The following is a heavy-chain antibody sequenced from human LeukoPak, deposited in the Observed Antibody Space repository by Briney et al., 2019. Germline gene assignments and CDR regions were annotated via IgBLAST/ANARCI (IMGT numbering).Heavy chain of an antibody. V-gene: IGHV1-3*02. CDR2: SNAASGNT. CDR1: GYTFTGYY. D-gene: IGHD5-12*01. CDR3: ARGSYSGDYAMDV. J-gene: IGHJ6*02. Sequence: ASVKVSCKASGYTFTGYYMHWVRQAPGQRLEWMGWSNAASGNTKYSEDFQGRVILTWDTSASTAYMELSSLRSEDMAVYYCARGSYSGDYAMDVWGQGTTVTVSS.